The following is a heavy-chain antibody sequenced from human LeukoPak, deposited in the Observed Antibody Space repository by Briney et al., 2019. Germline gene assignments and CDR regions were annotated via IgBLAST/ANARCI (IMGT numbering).Heavy chain of an antibody. CDR3: ATLPRGHLFDS. CDR2: FVPEDGET. D-gene: IGHD3-10*01. V-gene: IGHV1-24*01. J-gene: IGHJ4*02. Sequence: ASVTVSCKLSGDTLTELSMHWVRQSPGKGLEWMGGFVPEDGETIYAQKFQGRVTMTEDTSTDTAYMELSSLRSDDTAVYFCATLPRGHLFDSWGQGTLFTVSS. CDR1: GDTLTELS.